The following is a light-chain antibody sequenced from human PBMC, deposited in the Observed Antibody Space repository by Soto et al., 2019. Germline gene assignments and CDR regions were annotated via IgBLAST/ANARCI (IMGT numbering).Light chain of an antibody. CDR3: QQYNDYSWT. J-gene: IGKJ1*01. Sequence: AIQMTQSPSSLSASVGDRVTITCRASQDIRNDLGWFQQKPGKAPKVLIYAASSLQSGVPSRFSGSGSGTDFTLTISSLQPEDFATYYCQQYNDYSWTFGQGTKVEIK. CDR1: QDIRND. V-gene: IGKV1-6*01. CDR2: AAS.